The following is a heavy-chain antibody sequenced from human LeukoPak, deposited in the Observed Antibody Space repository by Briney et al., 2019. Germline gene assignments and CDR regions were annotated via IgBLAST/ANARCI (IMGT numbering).Heavy chain of an antibody. CDR2: IIPIFGTA. V-gene: IGHV1-69*13. CDR1: GGTFSSYA. J-gene: IGHJ6*02. CDR3: ARAVVVVVAASHLYYYGMDV. D-gene: IGHD2-15*01. Sequence: SVKVSCKASGGTFSSYAISWVRQAPGQGLEWMGGIIPIFGTANYAQKLQGRVTITADESTSTAYMELSSLRSEDTAVYYCARAVVVVVAASHLYYYGMDVWGQGTTVTVSS.